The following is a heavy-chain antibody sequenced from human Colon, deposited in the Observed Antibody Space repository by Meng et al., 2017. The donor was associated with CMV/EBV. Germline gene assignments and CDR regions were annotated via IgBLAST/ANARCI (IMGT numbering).Heavy chain of an antibody. V-gene: IGHV4-31*03. CDR2: IYFNGNT. CDR1: GGSIDNTGYY. J-gene: IGHJ3*02. D-gene: IGHD4-23*01. Sequence: SETLSLTCTVSGGSIDNTGYYYNWIRQLPGKGPEWIGYIYFNGNTFYNPSFRSRASISVDTSKNQFSLKLFSVNAADTAFYYCARDLGGTSVTHAFGIWGPGAMVTVSS. CDR3: ARDLGGTSVTHAFGI.